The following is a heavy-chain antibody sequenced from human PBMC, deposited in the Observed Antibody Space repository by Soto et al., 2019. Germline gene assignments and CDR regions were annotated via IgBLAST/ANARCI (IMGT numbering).Heavy chain of an antibody. Sequence: QVQLVQSGAEVKKPGSSVKVSCKASGGTFSSYAISWVRQAPGQGLEWMGGIIPIFGTANYAQKFQGRVTITADESTSTAYMELSSLRSEDTAVYYCARRGYSYDHYYYDGMDVWGQGTTVTVSS. CDR1: GGTFSSYA. CDR2: IIPIFGTA. D-gene: IGHD5-18*01. V-gene: IGHV1-69*01. J-gene: IGHJ6*02. CDR3: ARRGYSYDHYYYDGMDV.